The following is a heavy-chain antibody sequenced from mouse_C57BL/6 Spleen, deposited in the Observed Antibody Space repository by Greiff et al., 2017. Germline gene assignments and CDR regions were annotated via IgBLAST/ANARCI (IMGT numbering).Heavy chain of an antibody. Sequence: QVQLQQPGAELVRPGSSVKLSCKASGYTFTSYWMHWVKQRPIQGLEWIGNIDPSDSETQYNQKFKDKATLTVDKSSSTAYMQLSSLTSEDSAVYYCAREGLEDYWDDWGQGTTLTVSS. J-gene: IGHJ2*01. CDR1: GYTFTSYW. CDR3: AREGLEDYWDD. CDR2: IDPSDSET. V-gene: IGHV1-52*01. D-gene: IGHD2-4*01.